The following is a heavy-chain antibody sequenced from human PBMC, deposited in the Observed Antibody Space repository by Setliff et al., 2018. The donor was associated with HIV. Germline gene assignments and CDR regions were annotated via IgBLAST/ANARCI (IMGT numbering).Heavy chain of an antibody. V-gene: IGHV4-34*01. CDR2: TNPSGST. D-gene: IGHD1-26*01. J-gene: IGHJ6*03. Sequence: SETLSLTCAVYVGSFSGHYWIWIRQPPGKGLEWIGETNPSGSTKYIPSLKSRVTISVDRSKNQFSLKLTSVTAADTAVYYCARGQDLGATWTGYYYYYMDVWGKGTTVTVSS. CDR1: VGSFSGHY. CDR3: ARGQDLGATWTGYYYYYMDV.